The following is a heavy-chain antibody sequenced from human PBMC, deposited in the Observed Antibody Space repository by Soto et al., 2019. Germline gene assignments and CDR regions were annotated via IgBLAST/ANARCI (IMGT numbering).Heavy chain of an antibody. CDR3: VKDWTGDTCPCMDV. CDR2: ISGSDGST. CDR1: GFTFNNYA. V-gene: IGHV3-23*01. J-gene: IGHJ6*01. Sequence: PGGSLRLSCAASGFTFNNYAMTWVRQAPGKGLEWVSTISGSDGSTYYADSVKGRFTISRDNSKNALYLQMSSLRAEDTALYYCVKDWTGDTCPCMDVWGQGTTVTVSS. D-gene: IGHD2-8*02.